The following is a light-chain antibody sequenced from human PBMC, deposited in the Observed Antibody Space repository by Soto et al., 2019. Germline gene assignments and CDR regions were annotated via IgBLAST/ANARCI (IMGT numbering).Light chain of an antibody. CDR2: GAS. Sequence: TVLTQSPGSLSFSPGDRAPLSCRASQSVGGNVAWYQQIPGQPPKLLIFGASSRATGIADKFSGSGSGTDFTLTISRLEPEDFALYYCQHYGAAPITFGQGTRLEI. J-gene: IGKJ5*01. CDR3: QHYGAAPIT. V-gene: IGKV3-20*01. CDR1: QSVGGN.